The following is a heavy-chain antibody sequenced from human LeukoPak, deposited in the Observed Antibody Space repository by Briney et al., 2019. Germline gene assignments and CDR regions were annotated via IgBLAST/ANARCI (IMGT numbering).Heavy chain of an antibody. CDR2: IYYSGST. CDR3: ARTLRAAGAFDI. CDR1: GGSISSGDYY. V-gene: IGHV4-30-4*01. D-gene: IGHD2/OR15-2a*01. Sequence: SETLSLTCTVSGGSISSGDYYWSWIRQPPGKGLEWIGYIYYSGSTYYNPSLKSRVTISVDTSKNQFSLKLSSVTAADTAVYYCARTLRAAGAFDIWGQGTMVTVSS. J-gene: IGHJ3*02.